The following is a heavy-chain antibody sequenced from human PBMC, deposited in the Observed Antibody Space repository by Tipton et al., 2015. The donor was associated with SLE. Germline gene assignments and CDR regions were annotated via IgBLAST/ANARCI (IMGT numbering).Heavy chain of an antibody. Sequence: SLRLSCAVSGGSISSSSYYWGWIRQPPGKGLEWMGRIDPSDSYTNYSPSFQGHVTISADKSISTAYLQWSSLKASDTAVYYCARGDNSGSDAFDIWGQGTMVTVSS. V-gene: IGHV5-10-1*01. D-gene: IGHD3-22*01. J-gene: IGHJ3*02. CDR3: ARGDNSGSDAFDI. CDR1: GGSISSSSYY. CDR2: IDPSDSYT.